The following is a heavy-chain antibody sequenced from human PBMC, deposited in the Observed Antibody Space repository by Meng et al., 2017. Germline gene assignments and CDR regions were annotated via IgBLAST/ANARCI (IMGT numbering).Heavy chain of an antibody. CDR1: GFTVSSNY. J-gene: IGHJ4*02. CDR2: IYSGGST. Sequence: GVLVQPRGALRSSCAAAGFTVSSNYMSWVRQAPRKGLEWVSVIYSGGSTYYADSVKGRFTISRDNSKNTLYLQMNSLRAEDTAVHYCARDGLYYYDSSGLDYWGQGTLVTVSS. V-gene: IGHV3-66*02. D-gene: IGHD3-22*01. CDR3: ARDGLYYYDSSGLDY.